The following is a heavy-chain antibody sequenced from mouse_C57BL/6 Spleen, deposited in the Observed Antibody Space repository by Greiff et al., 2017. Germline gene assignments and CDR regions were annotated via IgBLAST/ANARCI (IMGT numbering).Heavy chain of an antibody. Sequence: EVKVVESGPGLAKPSQTLSLTCSVTGYSITSDYWNWLRKFPGNKLEYMGYISYSGSTYYNPTLKSRISITRDTSKNQYYLQLNSVTTEDTATYYCARLYGSSYDAMDYWGQGTSVTVSS. CDR3: ARLYGSSYDAMDY. D-gene: IGHD1-1*01. CDR2: ISYSGST. J-gene: IGHJ4*01. V-gene: IGHV3-8*01. CDR1: GYSITSDY.